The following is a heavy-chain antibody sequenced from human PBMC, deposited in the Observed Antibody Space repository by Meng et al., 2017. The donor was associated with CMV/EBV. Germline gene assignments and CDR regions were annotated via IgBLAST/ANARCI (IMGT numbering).Heavy chain of an antibody. V-gene: IGHV1-46*02. CDR2: INPSGGST. CDR3: ARESGSVGDY. D-gene: IGHD1-26*01. CDR1: GYTFNSYY. J-gene: IGHJ4*02. Sequence: QVQLVQSGDEVKKPGDAVKFSCKASGYTFNSYYMHWVRQAPGQGLEWMGIINPSGGSTSYAQKFQGRVTMTRDTSTSTVYMELSSLRSEDTAVYYCARESGSVGDYWGQGTLVTVSS.